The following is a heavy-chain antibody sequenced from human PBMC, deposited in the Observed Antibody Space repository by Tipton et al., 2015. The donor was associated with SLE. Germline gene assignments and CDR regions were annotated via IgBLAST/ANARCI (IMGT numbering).Heavy chain of an antibody. CDR2: IYHSGTT. D-gene: IGHD6-13*01. J-gene: IGHJ6*02. V-gene: IGHV4-59*01. CDR1: GDSISRSY. Sequence: TLSLTCTVSGDSISRSYWSWIRQPPGRGLEWIGYIYHSGTTNYNPSLNSRVAISVDASKNQFSLKLSSVTAADTAVYYCARDESSSWPYYYGMDVWGQGTTVTVSS. CDR3: ARDESSSWPYYYGMDV.